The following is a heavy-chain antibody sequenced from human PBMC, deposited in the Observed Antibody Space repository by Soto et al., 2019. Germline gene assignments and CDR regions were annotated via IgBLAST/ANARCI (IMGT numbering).Heavy chain of an antibody. CDR2: ISGSGGST. Sequence: AASGFTFSSYAMSWVRQAPGKGLEWVSAISGSGGSTYYADSVKGRFTISRDNSKNTLYLQMNSLRAEDTAVYYCAKDIIMIVVVITRPKIVHDAFDIWGKGTMVTVS. D-gene: IGHD3-22*01. J-gene: IGHJ3*02. CDR1: GFTFSSYA. CDR3: AKDIIMIVVVITRPKIVHDAFDI. V-gene: IGHV3-23*01.